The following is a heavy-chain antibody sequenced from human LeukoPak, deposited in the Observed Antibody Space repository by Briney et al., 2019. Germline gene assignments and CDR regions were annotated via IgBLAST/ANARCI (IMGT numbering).Heavy chain of an antibody. D-gene: IGHD3-3*01. CDR3: ARGVDYDFWSGYYSPSYYLDY. CDR1: GYSFTCYW. CDR2: IYPGDSDT. V-gene: IGHV5-51*01. J-gene: IGHJ4*02. Sequence: GESLKISCXGSGYSFTCYWIGWVRQMPGKGLEWMGIIYPGDSDTRYSPSFQGQVTISADKSISTAYLQWSSLKASDTAMYYCARGVDYDFWSGYYSPSYYLDYWGQGTLVTVSS.